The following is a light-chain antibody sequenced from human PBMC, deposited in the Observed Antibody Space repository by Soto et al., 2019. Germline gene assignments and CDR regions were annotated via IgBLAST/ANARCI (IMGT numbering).Light chain of an antibody. CDR2: WAS. V-gene: IGKV4-1*01. Sequence: DIVMTQSPDSLAVSLGERATINCKSSQSVLYSSNNKNYLVWYQQKPGQPPKVLIYWASTRESGVPDRFSGSGFGNTLTGTMSCLTVEGVKVEDGPQYYNTPYTSGGGTKV. J-gene: IGKJ4*01. CDR1: QSVLYSSNNKNY. CDR3: PQYYNTPYT.